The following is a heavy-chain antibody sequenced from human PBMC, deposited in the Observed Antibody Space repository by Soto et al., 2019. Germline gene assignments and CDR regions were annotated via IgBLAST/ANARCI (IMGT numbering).Heavy chain of an antibody. CDR2: ISSSSSYI. Sequence: GGSLRLSCAASGFTFSSYSMNWVRQAPGKGLEWVSSISSSSSYIYYADSVKGRFTISRDNAKNSLYLQMNSLRAEDTAVYYCAREPHYDSSGYYPLRWGQGTLVTVSS. CDR1: GFTFSSYS. J-gene: IGHJ4*02. D-gene: IGHD3-22*01. CDR3: AREPHYDSSGYYPLR. V-gene: IGHV3-21*01.